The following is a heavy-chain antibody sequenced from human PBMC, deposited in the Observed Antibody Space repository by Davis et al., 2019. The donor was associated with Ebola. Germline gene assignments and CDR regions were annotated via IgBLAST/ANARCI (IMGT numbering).Heavy chain of an antibody. Sequence: SVKVSCKASGGTIRRDAISWVRQAPGQGLEWMGRIIPISGAASYSQKFQGRVTITADESTNTAYMELSSLTSEDTAVYFCARSYYDFWSGKDFHYYYMDVWGTGTTVTVSS. CDR2: IIPISGAA. CDR1: GGTIRRDA. J-gene: IGHJ6*03. D-gene: IGHD3-3*01. V-gene: IGHV1-69*13. CDR3: ARSYYDFWSGKDFHYYYMDV.